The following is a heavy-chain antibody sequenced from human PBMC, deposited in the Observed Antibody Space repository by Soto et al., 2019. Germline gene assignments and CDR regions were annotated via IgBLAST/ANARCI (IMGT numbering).Heavy chain of an antibody. D-gene: IGHD5-12*01. J-gene: IGHJ4*02. CDR1: GGTFSSYA. CDR3: ASFSTAGWLRRDYYFDY. CDR2: IIPIFSTA. V-gene: IGHV1-69*01. Sequence: QVQLVQSGAEVKKPGSSVKVSCKASGGTFSSYAISWVRQAPGQGLEWMGGIIPIFSTANYAQKFQGRVTITADESTSTAYMELSSLRSEDTAVYYCASFSTAGWLRRDYYFDYWGQGTLVTVSS.